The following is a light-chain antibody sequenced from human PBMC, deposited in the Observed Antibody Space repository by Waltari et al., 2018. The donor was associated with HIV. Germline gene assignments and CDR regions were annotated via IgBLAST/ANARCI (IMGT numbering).Light chain of an antibody. CDR2: ATS. Sequence: DIQMTQSPSSLPASVGDTVTITCRARQSIGIYLNWYHHKPGKAPKLLIYATSNLQSGVPSRFSGRGSETDFTLTISSLQPEDFASYYCQQSYTTPQTFGEGTTVEI. CDR1: QSIGIY. V-gene: IGKV1-39*01. J-gene: IGKJ2*01. CDR3: QQSYTTPQT.